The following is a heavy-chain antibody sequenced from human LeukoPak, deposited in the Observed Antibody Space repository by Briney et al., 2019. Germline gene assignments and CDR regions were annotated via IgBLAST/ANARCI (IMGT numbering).Heavy chain of an antibody. CDR3: TTYKIGWS. D-gene: IGHD1-14*01. Sequence: PGGSQRLSCAASGFTFSYAWMSWVRQAPGKGPEWDGRIKSKTDGGTTDYAAPVKGRFTNSRDDSKSTLYLQMNRLKTEDTAVYSCTTYKIGWSWGQGTLVTVSS. V-gene: IGHV3-15*01. CDR1: GFTFSYAW. CDR2: IKSKTDGGTT. J-gene: IGHJ5*02.